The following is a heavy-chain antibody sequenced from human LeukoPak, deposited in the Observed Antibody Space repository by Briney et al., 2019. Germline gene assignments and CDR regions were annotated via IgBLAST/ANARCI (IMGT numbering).Heavy chain of an antibody. V-gene: IGHV4-59*06. CDR2: IYYSGST. D-gene: IGHD6-13*01. CDR3: ARDRPISSSRSPLIQH. J-gene: IGHJ1*01. Sequence: SETLSLTCTVSGGSISSYYWSWIRQTPGKGLEWIGYIYYSGSTYYNPSLKSRVTISVDTSKNQFSLKLSSVTAADTAVYYCARDRPISSSRSPLIQHWGQGTLVTVSS. CDR1: GGSISSYY.